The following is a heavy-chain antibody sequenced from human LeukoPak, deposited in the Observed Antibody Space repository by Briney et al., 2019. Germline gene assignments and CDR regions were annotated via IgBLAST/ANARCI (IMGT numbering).Heavy chain of an antibody. J-gene: IGHJ4*02. CDR2: ISHDGGNK. Sequence: GRSLRLSCAASGLTFSTYGMHWVRQAPGKGLEWVAVISHDGGNKKYADSVKGRFTISRDNSKKTLYLQMSSLRAEDTAIYYCVGDQVDDTGYLRWGQGTRVTVSA. CDR3: VGDQVDDTGYLR. V-gene: IGHV3-30*03. CDR1: GLTFSTYG. D-gene: IGHD3-9*01.